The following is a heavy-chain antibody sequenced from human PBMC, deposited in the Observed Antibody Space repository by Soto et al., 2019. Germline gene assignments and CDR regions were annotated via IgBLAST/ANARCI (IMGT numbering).Heavy chain of an antibody. D-gene: IGHD3-22*01. J-gene: IGHJ3*02. Sequence: VASVKVSWKASGFTFTSSAVQWVRQARGQRLEWIGWIVVGSGNTNYAQKFQERVTITRDMSTSTAYMELSSLRSEDTAVYYCAAVEFTMIVGGAFDIWGQGTMVTVSS. CDR2: IVVGSGNT. CDR1: GFTFTSSA. V-gene: IGHV1-58*01. CDR3: AAVEFTMIVGGAFDI.